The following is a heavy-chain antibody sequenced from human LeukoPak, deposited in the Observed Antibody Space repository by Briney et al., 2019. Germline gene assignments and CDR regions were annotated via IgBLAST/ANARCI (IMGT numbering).Heavy chain of an antibody. D-gene: IGHD1-26*01. CDR1: GFTFSSYA. CDR3: ARDREGRIDY. J-gene: IGHJ4*02. Sequence: GGSLRLSCAASGFTFSSYAMSWVRQAPGKGLEWVSAISGSGGSTYYADSVKGRFTISRDNAKNSLYLQMNSLRAEDTAVYYCARDREGRIDYWGQGTLVTVSS. V-gene: IGHV3-23*01. CDR2: ISGSGGST.